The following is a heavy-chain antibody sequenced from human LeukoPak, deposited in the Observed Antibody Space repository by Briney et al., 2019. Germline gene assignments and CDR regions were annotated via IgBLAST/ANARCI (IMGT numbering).Heavy chain of an antibody. CDR3: ARVGVIGSPYYYYMDV. D-gene: IGHD3-22*01. J-gene: IGHJ6*03. CDR1: GYTFTSYD. CDR2: MNPNSGNT. Sequence: GASVKVSCKASGYTFTSYDINWVRQATGQGLEWMGWMNPNSGNTGYAQRFQGRVTITRNTSISTAHMELSSLRSEDTAVYYCARVGVIGSPYYYYMDVWGKGTTVTVSS. V-gene: IGHV1-8*03.